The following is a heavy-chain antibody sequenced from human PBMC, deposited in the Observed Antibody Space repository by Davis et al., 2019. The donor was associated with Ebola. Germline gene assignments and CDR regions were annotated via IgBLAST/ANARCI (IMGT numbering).Heavy chain of an antibody. D-gene: IGHD1-1*01. CDR2: INHSGST. J-gene: IGHJ3*02. V-gene: IGHV4-34*01. CDR1: GGSFSGYY. Sequence: SETLSLTCAVYGGSFSGYYWSWIRQPPGKGLEWIGDINHSGSTNYNPSLKSRVTISVDTAKNQFSLNLSSVTAADTAVYYCATTQDDNWNDVAFDIWGQGTVVTVSS. CDR3: ATTQDDNWNDVAFDI.